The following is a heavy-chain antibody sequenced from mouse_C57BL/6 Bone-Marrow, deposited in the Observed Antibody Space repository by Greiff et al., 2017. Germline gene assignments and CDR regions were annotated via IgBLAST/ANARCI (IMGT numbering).Heavy chain of an antibody. CDR1: GYTFTDYN. CDR2: INPNNGGT. J-gene: IGHJ4*01. D-gene: IGHD2-4*01. CDR3: ARTSHYDYEGAMDY. V-gene: IGHV1-18*01. Sequence: EVKLMESGPELVKPGASVKIPCKASGYTFTDYNMDWVKQSHGKSLEWIGDINPNNGGTNYNQKFKGKATLTVDKSSSTAYMELRSLTSEDTAVYYCARTSHYDYEGAMDYWGQGTSVTVSS.